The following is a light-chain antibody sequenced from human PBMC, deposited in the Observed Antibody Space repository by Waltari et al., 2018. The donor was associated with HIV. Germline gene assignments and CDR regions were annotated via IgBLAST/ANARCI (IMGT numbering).Light chain of an antibody. CDR1: RDISND. V-gene: IGKV1-27*01. CDR2: GSS. J-gene: IGKJ5*01. CDR3: QNYDSAPVA. Sequence: DIQMSQAPSSMYASVGDIVTIPCRASRDISNDLAWYQQKSGEGPKLLIYGSSTLRSGVSSRFRGRGSVTEFTLTINGLQPEDVASYYCQNYDSAPVAFGQGTRLEI.